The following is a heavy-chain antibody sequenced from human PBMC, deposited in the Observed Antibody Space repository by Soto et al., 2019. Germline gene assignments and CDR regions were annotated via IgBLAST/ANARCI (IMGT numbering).Heavy chain of an antibody. D-gene: IGHD3-3*01. CDR1: GGTFSSYA. Sequence: SVKVSCKASGGTFSSYAISWVRQAPGQGLEWMGGIIPIFGTANYAQKFQGRVTITADESTSTAYMELSSLRSEDTAVYYCAARGGDYDFWSGKGYYYYYGMDVWGQ. V-gene: IGHV1-69*13. CDR3: AARGGDYDFWSGKGYYYYYGMDV. CDR2: IIPIFGTA. J-gene: IGHJ6*02.